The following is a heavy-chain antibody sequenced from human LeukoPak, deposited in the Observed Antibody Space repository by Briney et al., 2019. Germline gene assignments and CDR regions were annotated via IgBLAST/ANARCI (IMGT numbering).Heavy chain of an antibody. CDR1: GFTVSSNY. CDR3: ARGIAAAGNPDEYYCYYYGMDV. D-gene: IGHD6-13*01. J-gene: IGHJ6*02. Sequence: PGGSLRLSCAASGFTVSSNYMSWVRQAPGKGLEWVSVIYSGGSTYYADSVKGRFTISRHNSKNTLYLQMNSLRAEDTAVYYCARGIAAAGNPDEYYCYYYGMDVWGQGTTVTVSS. CDR2: IYSGGST. V-gene: IGHV3-53*04.